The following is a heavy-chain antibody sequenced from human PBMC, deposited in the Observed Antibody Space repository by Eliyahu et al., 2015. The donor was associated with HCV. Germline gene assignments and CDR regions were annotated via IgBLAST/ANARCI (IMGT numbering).Heavy chain of an antibody. CDR2: ISHSGST. J-gene: IGHJ4*02. CDR1: GGSFSGHY. CDR3: AREPLRWPQGGRLSDRYYFDY. D-gene: IGHD4-23*01. V-gene: IGHV4-34*01. Sequence: QVQLQQWGAGLLKPSETLSLTCAVYGGSFSGHYWIWIRQPPGKGLELIGEISHSGSTNYNPSLTSRVTISIDTSKNQFSLNLRSVTAADTAVYYCAREPLRWPQGGRLSDRYYFDYWGQGILVTVSS.